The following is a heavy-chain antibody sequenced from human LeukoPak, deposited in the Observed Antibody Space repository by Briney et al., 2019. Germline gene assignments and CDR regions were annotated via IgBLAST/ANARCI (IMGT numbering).Heavy chain of an antibody. CDR2: INPSGGST. CDR1: GYTFTSYY. CDR3: ARGEYYYDSSGYPKDY. J-gene: IGHJ4*02. Sequence: APVKVSCKASGYTFTSYYMHWVRQAPGQGLEWMGIINPSGGSTSYAQKFQGRVTMTRDTSTSTVYMELSSLRSEDTAVYYCARGEYYYDSSGYPKDYWGQGTLVTVSS. V-gene: IGHV1-46*01. D-gene: IGHD3-22*01.